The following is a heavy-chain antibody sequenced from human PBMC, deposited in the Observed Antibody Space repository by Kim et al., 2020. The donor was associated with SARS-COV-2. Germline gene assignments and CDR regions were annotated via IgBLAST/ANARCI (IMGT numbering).Heavy chain of an antibody. D-gene: IGHD3-10*01. V-gene: IGHV3-9*01. Sequence: YVGAVRGRFTISRDNGANSLYLQMDRLRPEDTALYYCVKGGGSGSYSGDSWGQGTLVTVSS. J-gene: IGHJ4*02. CDR3: VKGGGSGSYSGDS.